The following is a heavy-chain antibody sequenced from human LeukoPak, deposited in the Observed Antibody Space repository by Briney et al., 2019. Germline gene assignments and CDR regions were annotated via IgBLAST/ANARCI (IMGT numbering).Heavy chain of an antibody. D-gene: IGHD6-19*01. CDR1: GFTFSDHY. Sequence: SRGSLRLSSAASGFTFSDHYMDWVCQAPQKGLEWVGRIRNKANSDTTQYAASVKGRFTISRDDSKNSLYLQMNRLKTEDTAVYYCARNKYSSGWFLDYWGQGTLVTVSS. CDR2: IRNKANSDTT. CDR3: ARNKYSSGWFLDY. J-gene: IGHJ4*02. V-gene: IGHV3-72*01.